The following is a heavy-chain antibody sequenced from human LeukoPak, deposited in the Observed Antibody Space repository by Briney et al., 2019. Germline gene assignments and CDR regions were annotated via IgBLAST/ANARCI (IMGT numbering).Heavy chain of an antibody. V-gene: IGHV4-59*01. CDR1: GGSISSYY. CDR3: ARDRSEGGMDV. J-gene: IGHJ6*02. Sequence: PSETLSLTCTVSGGSISSYYWSWIRQPPGKGLEWIGYIYYSGSTNYNPSLKSRVTISVDTSMNQFSLKLSSVTAADTAVYYCARDRSEGGMDVWGQGTTVTVSS. CDR2: IYYSGST.